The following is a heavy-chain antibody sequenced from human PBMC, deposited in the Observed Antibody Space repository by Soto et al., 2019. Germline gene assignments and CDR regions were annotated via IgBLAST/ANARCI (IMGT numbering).Heavy chain of an antibody. J-gene: IGHJ6*03. CDR1: GFTFSSYA. D-gene: IGHD4-4*01. Sequence: PGGSLRLSCAASGFTFSSYAMSWVRQAPGKGLEWVSAISGSGGSTYYADSVKGRFTISRDNSKNTLYLQMNSLRAEDTAVYYCAKDLLQSSYYSYYMDVWGKGTTVTVSS. V-gene: IGHV3-23*01. CDR3: AKDLLQSSYYSYYMDV. CDR2: ISGSGGST.